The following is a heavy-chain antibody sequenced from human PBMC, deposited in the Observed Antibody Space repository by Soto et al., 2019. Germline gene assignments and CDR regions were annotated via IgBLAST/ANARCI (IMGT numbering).Heavy chain of an antibody. Sequence: PSETLSLTCTVSGGSISSGDYYWSWIRQPPGKGLEWIGYIYYSGSTYYNPSLKSRVTISVDTSKNQFSLKLSSVTAADTAVYYCARDGDPYYPSALWGQGTLVTVSS. CDR1: GGSISSGDYY. CDR3: ARDGDPYYPSAL. CDR2: IYYSGST. D-gene: IGHD3-10*01. J-gene: IGHJ4*02. V-gene: IGHV4-30-4*01.